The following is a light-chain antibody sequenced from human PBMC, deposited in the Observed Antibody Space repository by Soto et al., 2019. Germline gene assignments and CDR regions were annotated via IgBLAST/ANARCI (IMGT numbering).Light chain of an antibody. J-gene: IGKJ5*01. V-gene: IGKV3-20*01. CDR3: QQYGSSHT. Sequence: EIVLTQSPATLSLSPGERATLACRASQSVRSSLAWYQQQPGQAPRLLIYGASRRAIGIPDRFSGSVSGSDFILTINRLEPEDFAVYYCQQYGSSHTFGQGTRLEIK. CDR2: GAS. CDR1: QSVRSS.